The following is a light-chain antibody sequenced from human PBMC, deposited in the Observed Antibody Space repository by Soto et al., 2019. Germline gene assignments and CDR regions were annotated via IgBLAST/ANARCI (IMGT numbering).Light chain of an antibody. Sequence: PGERATLSCRPSQSVSSYLASYQQKPGQAPRLLIYDASSRATGIPARLRGSGSGTDFTISISSLEHGDFPVYHCQQRYNLITFGPGTKVDIK. CDR1: QSVSSY. J-gene: IGKJ3*01. CDR3: QQRYNLIT. CDR2: DAS. V-gene: IGKV3-11*01.